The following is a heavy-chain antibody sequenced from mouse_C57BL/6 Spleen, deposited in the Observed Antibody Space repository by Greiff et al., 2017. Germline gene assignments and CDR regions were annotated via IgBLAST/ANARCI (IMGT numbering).Heavy chain of an antibody. CDR2: INPTSGYT. J-gene: IGHJ2*01. CDR3: EYSNTYDFDY. CDR1: GYTFTSYW. Sequence: VQLQESGAELAKPGASVKLSCKASGYTFTSYWMHWVKQRPGQGLEWIGYINPTSGYTKYNQKFKDKATLTADTSSSTAYMQLSSLTYEDSAVYYGEYSNTYDFDYWGQGTTLTVSS. D-gene: IGHD2-5*01. V-gene: IGHV1-7*01.